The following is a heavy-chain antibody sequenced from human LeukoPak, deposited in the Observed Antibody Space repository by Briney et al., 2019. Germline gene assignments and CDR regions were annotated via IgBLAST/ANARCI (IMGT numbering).Heavy chain of an antibody. J-gene: IGHJ3*02. Sequence: GGSLRLSCSASGFTFSSYAMHWVRQAPGKGLEYVSAISSNGGSTYYADSVKGRFTISRDNSKNTLFLQMTSLRAEDTAVYFCVKTMITFGGVIRTDAFDMWGQGTLVTVSS. CDR2: ISSNGGST. D-gene: IGHD3-16*01. CDR1: GFTFSSYA. V-gene: IGHV3-64D*09. CDR3: VKTMITFGGVIRTDAFDM.